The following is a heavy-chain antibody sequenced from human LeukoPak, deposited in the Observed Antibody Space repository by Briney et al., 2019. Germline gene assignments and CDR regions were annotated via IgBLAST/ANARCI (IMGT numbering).Heavy chain of an antibody. J-gene: IGHJ4*02. D-gene: IGHD3-10*01. CDR1: GFTFSSYA. CDR2: ISGSGGST. CDR3: AKAGRPFGELSPVDY. Sequence: GGSLRLSCAASGFTFSSYAMSWVRQAPGKGLEWVSAISGSGGSTYYADSVKGRFTISRDNSKNTLYLQVNSLRAEDTAVYYCAKAGRPFGELSPVDYWGQGTLVTVSS. V-gene: IGHV3-23*01.